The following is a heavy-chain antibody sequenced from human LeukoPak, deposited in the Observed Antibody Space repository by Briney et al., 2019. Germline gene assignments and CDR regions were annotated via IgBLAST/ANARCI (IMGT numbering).Heavy chain of an antibody. CDR1: GFTVSSNY. CDR3: ARTVYYGDKDWFDP. J-gene: IGHJ5*02. Sequence: GGSLRLSCAASGFTVSSNYMSWVHQAPGKGLEWVSIIYSGGRTYYADSVKGRFTISRDNSSNTLYLQMNSLRAEDTAVYYCARTVYYGDKDWFDPWGQGTLVTVSS. CDR2: IYSGGRT. D-gene: IGHD4-17*01. V-gene: IGHV3-53*01.